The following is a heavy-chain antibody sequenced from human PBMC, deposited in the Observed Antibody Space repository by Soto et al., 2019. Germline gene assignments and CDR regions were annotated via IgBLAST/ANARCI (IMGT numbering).Heavy chain of an antibody. CDR1: GFTVGSNY. Sequence: EVQLVESGGGLIQPGGSLRLSCAASGFTVGSNYMSWVRQAPGKGLDWVSILYSGGTTYYADSVKGRFTISRDDSANTVYLQMNSLRVDDTSVYYCARDQRAAHDYGDYYGMDVWGHGTTVTVSS. CDR3: ARDQRAAHDYGDYYGMDV. V-gene: IGHV3-53*01. D-gene: IGHD4-17*01. J-gene: IGHJ6*02. CDR2: LYSGGTT.